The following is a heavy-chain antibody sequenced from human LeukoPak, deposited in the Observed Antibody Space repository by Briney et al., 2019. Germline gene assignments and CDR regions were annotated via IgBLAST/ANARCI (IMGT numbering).Heavy chain of an antibody. CDR3: AADSSSWYPVDFDF. V-gene: IGHV3-9*01. CDR1: GFPFDEYG. Sequence: GRSLRLSCAASGFPFDEYGMHWVRQAPGKGLEWVSGISWNSGNVVYAHSVEGRFTISRDNAKNSLYLQMNSLGPEDTALYYCAADSSSWYPVDFDFWGQGIPVTVSS. CDR2: ISWNSGNV. D-gene: IGHD6-19*01. J-gene: IGHJ4*02.